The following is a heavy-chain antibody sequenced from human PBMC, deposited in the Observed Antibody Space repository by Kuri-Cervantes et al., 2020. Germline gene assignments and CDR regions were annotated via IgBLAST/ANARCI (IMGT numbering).Heavy chain of an antibody. CDR1: GFTFSSYS. CDR3: ARLPDLGGSLGY. CDR2: ISSSSSYI. V-gene: IGHV3-21*01. J-gene: IGHJ4*02. Sequence: LSLTRAASGFTFSSYSMNWVRQAPGKGLEWVSSISSSSSYIYYADSVKGRFTISRDNAKNSLYLQMNSLRAEDTAVYYCARLPDLGGSLGYWGQGTLVTVSS. D-gene: IGHD3-16*01.